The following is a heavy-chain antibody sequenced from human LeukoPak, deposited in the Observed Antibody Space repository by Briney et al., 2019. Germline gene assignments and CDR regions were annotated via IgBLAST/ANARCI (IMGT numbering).Heavy chain of an antibody. Sequence: SVKVSCKASGGTFSSYAISWVRQAPGQGLEWMGGIIPIFGTANYAQKFQGRVTITADESTSTAYMELSSLRSEDTAVYYCARGLRDYDFWSGYYFEGQAYNWFDPWGQGTLVTVSS. CDR1: GGTFSSYA. CDR2: IIPIFGTA. V-gene: IGHV1-69*13. J-gene: IGHJ5*02. CDR3: ARGLRDYDFWSGYYFEGQAYNWFDP. D-gene: IGHD3-3*01.